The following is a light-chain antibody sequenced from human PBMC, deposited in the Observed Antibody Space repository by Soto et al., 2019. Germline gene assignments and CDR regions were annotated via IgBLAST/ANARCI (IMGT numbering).Light chain of an antibody. J-gene: IGKJ2*01. CDR2: GAS. V-gene: IGKV3-20*01. Sequence: EIVLTQSPGTLPLSPGERATLSCRASQSVSSSYLAWYQQKPGQAPRLLIYGASSRATGIPDRFSGSGSGTDFTLTITRLEPEDFAVYYCQQYGSSPRTFGQGTDLEIK. CDR1: QSVSSSY. CDR3: QQYGSSPRT.